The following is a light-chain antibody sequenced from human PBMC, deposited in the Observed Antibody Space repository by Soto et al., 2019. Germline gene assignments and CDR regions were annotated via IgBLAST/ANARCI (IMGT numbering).Light chain of an antibody. V-gene: IGLV2-11*01. CDR1: SSDVGNYNY. CDR2: DVN. CDR3: SSYAGSNTWV. Sequence: QSVLTQPRSVSGSPGQSVTISCTGTSSDVGNYNYVSWYQQHPGKAPKLMIYDVNKRPSGVPDRFSASKSGNTASLTISGLQAEDEADYYCSSYAGSNTWVFGGGTKVTVL. J-gene: IGLJ3*02.